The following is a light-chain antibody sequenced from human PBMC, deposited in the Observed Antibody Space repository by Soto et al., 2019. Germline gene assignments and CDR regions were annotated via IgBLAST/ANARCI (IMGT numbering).Light chain of an antibody. J-gene: IGKJ4*01. V-gene: IGKV3-15*01. CDR3: QQYNNRPPLT. Sequence: EIVMTQSPATLSVSPGERATLSCRASQSVFSNLAWYQQKPGQAPRLLIYGASTRATGIPARFSGSGSGTEFTLAISSLQSEDFAVYYCQQYNNRPPLTFGGGTKVEIK. CDR2: GAS. CDR1: QSVFSN.